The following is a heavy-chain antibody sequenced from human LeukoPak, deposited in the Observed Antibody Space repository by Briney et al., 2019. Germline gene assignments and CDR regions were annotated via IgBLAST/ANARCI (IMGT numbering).Heavy chain of an antibody. CDR2: IYYSGST. Sequence: SRTLSLTCTVSGGSISSGGYYWSWIRQHPGKGLEWIGYIYYSGSTYYNPSLKSRVTISVDTSKNQFSLKLSSVTAADTAVYYCARLAAAAGTSWFDPWGQGTLVTVSS. CDR1: GGSISSGGYY. CDR3: ARLAAAAGTSWFDP. V-gene: IGHV4-31*03. D-gene: IGHD6-13*01. J-gene: IGHJ5*02.